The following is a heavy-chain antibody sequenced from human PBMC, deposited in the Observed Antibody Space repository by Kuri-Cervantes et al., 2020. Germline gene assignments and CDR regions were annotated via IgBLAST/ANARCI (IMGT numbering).Heavy chain of an antibody. V-gene: IGHV1-46*01. D-gene: IGHD4-17*01. Sequence: ASVKVSCKASGYTFTNYLMHWVRQAPGQGLEWMGIINPSGGSTSYAQKFQGRVTMTRDTSTSTVYMELSSLRSEDTAVYYCAREGYGDYVLMPDRIKFFDYWGQGTLVTVSS. CDR3: AREGYGDYVLMPDRIKFFDY. CDR2: INPSGGST. CDR1: GYTFTNYL. J-gene: IGHJ4*02.